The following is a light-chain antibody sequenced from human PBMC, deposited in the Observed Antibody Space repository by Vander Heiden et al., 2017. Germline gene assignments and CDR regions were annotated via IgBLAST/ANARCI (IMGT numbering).Light chain of an antibody. V-gene: IGKV1-39*01. Sequence: DIQMTQSPSSLSASVGDRVTITCRASQSISTYLNWYQKRTGEAPNLLSYGASSLQRGVQSRFSGSGSGTDFTLTISSPQPEDFGSYYCQQSTSNPLGLTFGGGTKVEIK. CDR2: GAS. J-gene: IGKJ4*01. CDR3: QQSTSNPLGLT. CDR1: QSISTY.